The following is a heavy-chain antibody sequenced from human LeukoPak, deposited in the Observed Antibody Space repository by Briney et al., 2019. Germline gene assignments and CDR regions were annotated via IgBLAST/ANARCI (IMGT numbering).Heavy chain of an antibody. CDR1: GLTFSSFA. CDR2: VVGSGTST. J-gene: IGHJ4*02. D-gene: IGHD3-22*01. Sequence: GGSLRLSCAASGLTFSSFAMSWVRQAPGKGLEWVATVVGSGTSTYYADSVKGRFTISRDNSKDTLSLQMNSLRAEDTALYYCAKSRYDGRGYHFDSWGQGTLVTVSS. CDR3: AKSRYDGRGYHFDS. V-gene: IGHV3-23*01.